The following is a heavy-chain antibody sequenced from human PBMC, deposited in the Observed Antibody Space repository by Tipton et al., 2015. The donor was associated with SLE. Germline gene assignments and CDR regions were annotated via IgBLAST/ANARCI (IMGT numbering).Heavy chain of an antibody. CDR1: GGSFSGYY. CDR3: ARHRWDLEFFDY. D-gene: IGHD1-26*01. J-gene: IGHJ4*02. V-gene: IGHV4-34*01. Sequence: LRLSCAVYGGSFSGYYWTWIRQPPGKGLEWIGEINHSGSTNYNPSLKSRVTISVDTSKNHFSLKMSSVTAADTAVYYCARHRWDLEFFDYWGQGTLVTVSS. CDR2: INHSGST.